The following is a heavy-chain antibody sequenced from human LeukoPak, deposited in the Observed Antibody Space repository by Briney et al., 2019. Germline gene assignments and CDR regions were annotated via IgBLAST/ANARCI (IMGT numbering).Heavy chain of an antibody. D-gene: IGHD3-3*01. Sequence: PSETLSLTCTVSGGSISSGCYYWTWIRQHPGKGLEYIGYIDYSGSTYYNPSLKSRLTISVDTSKNQFSLKLSSVTAADTAVYYCARVPASGYYHHYFDHWGQGTLVTVSS. CDR1: GGSISSGCYY. CDR2: IDYSGST. CDR3: ARVPASGYYHHYFDH. V-gene: IGHV4-31*03. J-gene: IGHJ4*02.